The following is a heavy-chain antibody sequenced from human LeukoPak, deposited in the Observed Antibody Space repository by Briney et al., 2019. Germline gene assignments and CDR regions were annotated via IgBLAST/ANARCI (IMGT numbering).Heavy chain of an antibody. CDR3: ARRAGSGSSRGYYYYYMDV. Sequence: SETLSLTCTVSGGSISSYYWSWIRQPAGKGLEWIGRIYTSGSTNYNPSLKSRVTMSVDTSKNQFSLKLSSVTAADTAVYYCARRAGSGSSRGYYYYYMDVWGKGTTVTVSS. V-gene: IGHV4-4*07. J-gene: IGHJ6*03. CDR2: IYTSGST. D-gene: IGHD1-26*01. CDR1: GGSISSYY.